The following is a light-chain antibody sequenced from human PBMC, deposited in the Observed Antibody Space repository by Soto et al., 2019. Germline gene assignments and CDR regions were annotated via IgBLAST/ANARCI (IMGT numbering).Light chain of an antibody. Sequence: EIVMTQSPATLSVSPGERATLSCRASQSVSSNLAWYQQKPGQAPGLLMYGASTRATGIPARFSGSGSGTEFTLTISSLQSADFAVYFCQQYNNWARTFGQGTKVEVK. V-gene: IGKV3-15*01. J-gene: IGKJ1*01. CDR2: GAS. CDR1: QSVSSN. CDR3: QQYNNWART.